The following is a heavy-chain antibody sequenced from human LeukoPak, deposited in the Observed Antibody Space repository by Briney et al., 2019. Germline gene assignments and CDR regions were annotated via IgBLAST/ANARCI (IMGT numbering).Heavy chain of an antibody. D-gene: IGHD6-13*01. V-gene: IGHV3-23*01. Sequence: GGSLRLSSSASGFTFCDYYMSWLGHGPGKGLEWVSNPSGSSGNTYYADYVKGRFTFSRDNSKNTLYLQMNSLKADDTAVYYCARGASSSWNPTGLDWRPKVNWYLDLWGRGTLVTVSS. CDR1: GFTFCDYY. J-gene: IGHJ2*01. CDR2: PSGSSGNT. CDR3: ARGASSSWNPTGLDWRPKVNWYLDL.